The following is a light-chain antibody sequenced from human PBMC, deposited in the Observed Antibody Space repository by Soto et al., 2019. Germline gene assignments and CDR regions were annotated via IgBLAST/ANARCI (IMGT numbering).Light chain of an antibody. CDR3: FSYTSSGTYV. V-gene: IGLV2-14*01. CDR2: EVS. J-gene: IGLJ1*01. CDR1: SSDVGNYKY. Sequence: QSVLTQPASVSGCPGQSITISCTGTSSDVGNYKYVSWYQQHPGKAPKLMIYEVSNRPSGVSNRFSGSKSGNTASLTISVLQAEDETDYYCFSYTSSGTYVFGTGTKVT.